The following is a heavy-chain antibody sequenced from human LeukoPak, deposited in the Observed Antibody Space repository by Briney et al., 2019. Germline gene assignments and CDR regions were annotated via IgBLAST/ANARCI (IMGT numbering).Heavy chain of an antibody. V-gene: IGHV4-34*01. CDR2: INHSGST. J-gene: IGHJ4*02. D-gene: IGHD3-3*02. CDR3: ARQLWSGYYVDY. Sequence: PSETLSLTCTVSGGSISSYYWSWIRQPPGKGLEWIGEINHSGSTNYNPSLKSRVTISVDTSKNQFSLKLSSVTAADTAVYYCARQLWSGYYVDYWGQGTLVTVSS. CDR1: GGSISSYY.